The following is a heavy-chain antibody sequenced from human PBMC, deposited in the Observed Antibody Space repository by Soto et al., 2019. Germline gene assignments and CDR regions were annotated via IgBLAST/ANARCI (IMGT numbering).Heavy chain of an antibody. Sequence: SVKVSCKASGGTFSSYAISWVRQAPGQGLEWMGGIIPIFGTANYAQKFQGRVTITADESTSTAYMELSSLRSEDTAVYYCARFYSSGWYTDRPDAFDIWGQGTMVTVS. CDR1: GGTFSSYA. V-gene: IGHV1-69*13. J-gene: IGHJ3*02. CDR3: ARFYSSGWYTDRPDAFDI. D-gene: IGHD6-19*01. CDR2: IIPIFGTA.